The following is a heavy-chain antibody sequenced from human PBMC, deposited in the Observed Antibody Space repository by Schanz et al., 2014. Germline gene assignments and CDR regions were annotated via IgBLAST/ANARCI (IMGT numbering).Heavy chain of an antibody. J-gene: IGHJ4*02. CDR3: ARDRRNADLDY. Sequence: EVHLVESGGGLVQPGGSLRLSCAASGITFSSHSFNWVRQAPGKGLEWISYITYNGGTIYYADSVKGRFTISRDNAKNSLYLEMISLRAEDTALYYCARDRRNADLDYWGQGTLVTVSS. CDR1: GITFSSHS. D-gene: IGHD1-1*01. V-gene: IGHV3-48*01. CDR2: ITYNGGTI.